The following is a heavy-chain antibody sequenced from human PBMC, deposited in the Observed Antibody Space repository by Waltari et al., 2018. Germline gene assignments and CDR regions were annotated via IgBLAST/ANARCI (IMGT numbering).Heavy chain of an antibody. Sequence: DVHLLASGGGLVQPGGSLRLSCTASRFSFNAHGMSWVRQAPNQGPEWVSSISDGGGVAYYADSVKGRFTSSRDNSKNTLYLQMNSLRTEDTAVYYCAKGGFSAGVPFEHWGQGTLVAVSS. CDR2: ISDGGGVA. CDR3: AKGGFSAGVPFEH. CDR1: RFSFNAHG. D-gene: IGHD6-13*01. J-gene: IGHJ4*02. V-gene: IGHV3-23*01.